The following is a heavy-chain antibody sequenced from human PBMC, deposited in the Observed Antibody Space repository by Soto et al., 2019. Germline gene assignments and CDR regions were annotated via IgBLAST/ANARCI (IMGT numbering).Heavy chain of an antibody. Sequence: GGSLRLSCAASGFTFSSYAMHWVRQAPGKGLEWVAVISYDGSNKYYADSVKGRFTISRDNSKNTLYLQMNSLRAEDTAVYYCARDRVRGVKYYFDYWGQGTLVTVSS. J-gene: IGHJ4*02. D-gene: IGHD3-10*01. CDR2: ISYDGSNK. CDR3: ARDRVRGVKYYFDY. CDR1: GFTFSSYA. V-gene: IGHV3-30-3*01.